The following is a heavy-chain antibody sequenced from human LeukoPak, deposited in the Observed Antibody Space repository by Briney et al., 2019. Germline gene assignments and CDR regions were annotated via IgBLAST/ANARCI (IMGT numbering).Heavy chain of an antibody. CDR2: IKIDGSST. CDR3: ARDQAYGMDV. J-gene: IGHJ6*02. V-gene: IGHV3-74*01. CDR1: GFTFRSYW. Sequence: GGSLRLSCAASGFTFRSYWMHWVRQAPGKGLVWVSHIKIDGSSTRYADSVKGRFTISRDNAKNTLYLQMNSLRAEDTAVYYSARDQAYGMDVWGQGTTVTVSS.